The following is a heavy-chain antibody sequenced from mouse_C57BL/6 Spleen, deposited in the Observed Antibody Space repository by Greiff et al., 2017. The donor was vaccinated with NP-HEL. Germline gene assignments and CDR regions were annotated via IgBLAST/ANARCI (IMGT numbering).Heavy chain of an antibody. Sequence: EVKLMESGGGLVKPGGSLKLSCAASGFTFSDYGMHWVRQAPGKGLEWVAYISSGSSTTYYADTVKGRFTFSRDKSKNTLFLQMTSLRSEDTAMYYCARATTVVDWYFDVWGTGTTVTVSS. V-gene: IGHV5-17*01. D-gene: IGHD1-1*01. CDR2: ISSGSSTT. J-gene: IGHJ1*03. CDR3: ARATTVVDWYFDV. CDR1: GFTFSDYG.